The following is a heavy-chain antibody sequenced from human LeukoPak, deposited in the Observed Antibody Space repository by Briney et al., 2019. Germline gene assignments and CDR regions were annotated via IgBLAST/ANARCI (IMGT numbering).Heavy chain of an antibody. CDR2: INPSGGST. D-gene: IGHD3-10*01. V-gene: IGHV1-46*01. Sequence: WASVTVSCKASGYTLTSYYMHWVRQAPGQGLEWMGIINPSGGSTSYAQKFQGRVTMTRDTSTSTVYMELSSLRSEDTAVYYCARKGMVRGDPPYYYYGMDVWGQGTTVTVSS. CDR3: ARKGMVRGDPPYYYYGMDV. J-gene: IGHJ6*02. CDR1: GYTLTSYY.